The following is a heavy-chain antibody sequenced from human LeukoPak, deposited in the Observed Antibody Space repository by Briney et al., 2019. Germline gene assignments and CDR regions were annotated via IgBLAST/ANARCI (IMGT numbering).Heavy chain of an antibody. CDR2: ISSSGSTI. V-gene: IGHV3-48*04. CDR3: ARFIRSGYYAFDI. J-gene: IGHJ3*02. Sequence: GGSLRLSCAASGFTLRSYWMHWVRQAPGKGLEWVSYISSSGSTIYYADSVKGRFTISRDNAKNSLYLQMKSLRVEDRAVYYCARFIRSGYYAFDIWGQGTMVTVSS. CDR1: GFTLRSYW. D-gene: IGHD3-3*01.